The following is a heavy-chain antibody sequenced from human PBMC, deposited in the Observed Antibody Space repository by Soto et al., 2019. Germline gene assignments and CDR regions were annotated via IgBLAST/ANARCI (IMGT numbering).Heavy chain of an antibody. V-gene: IGHV4-31*03. CDR1: GGSISSGGYY. D-gene: IGHD5-18*01. CDR2: IYYSGST. CDR3: ARGYGRNFDY. J-gene: IGHJ4*02. Sequence: SETLSLTCTVSGGSISSGGYYWSWIRQHPGKGLEWIGYIYYSGSTNYNPSLKSRVTISIDTSKNQFSLKLSSVTAADTAVYYCARGYGRNFDYWGQGTLVTVSS.